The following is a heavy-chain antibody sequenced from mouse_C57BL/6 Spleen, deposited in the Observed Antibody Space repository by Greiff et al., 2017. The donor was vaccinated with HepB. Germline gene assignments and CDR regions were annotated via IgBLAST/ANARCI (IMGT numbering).Heavy chain of an antibody. CDR1: GFTFSSYG. V-gene: IGHV5-6*01. D-gene: IGHD1-1*01. CDR2: ISSGGSYT. J-gene: IGHJ1*03. CDR3: ARHDTTVGGYFDV. Sequence: EVHLVESGGDLVKPGGSLKLSCAASGFTFSSYGMSWVRQTPDKRLEWVATISSGGSYTYYPDSVKGRFTISRDNAKNTLYLQMSSLKSEDTAMYYCARHDTTVGGYFDVWGTGTTVTVSS.